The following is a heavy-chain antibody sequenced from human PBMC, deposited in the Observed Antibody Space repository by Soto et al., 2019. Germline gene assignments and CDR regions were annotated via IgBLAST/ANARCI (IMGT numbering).Heavy chain of an antibody. CDR1: GYTFTYRY. Sequence: SVKVSCKASGYTFTYRYLHWVRQAPGQALEWMGWITPFNGNTNYAQKFQDRVTITRDRSMSTAYMELSSLRSEDTAMYYCARSGPYGSGSQDYGMDVWGQGTTVTVSS. D-gene: IGHD3-10*01. V-gene: IGHV1-45*02. J-gene: IGHJ6*02. CDR2: ITPFNGNT. CDR3: ARSGPYGSGSQDYGMDV.